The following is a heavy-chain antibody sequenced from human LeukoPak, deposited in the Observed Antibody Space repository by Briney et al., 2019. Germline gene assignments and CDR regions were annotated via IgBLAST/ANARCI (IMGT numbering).Heavy chain of an antibody. Sequence: LPGGSLRLSCAASGFTVSSNYMSWVRQAPGKGLEWVSVIYSGGSTYYEDSVKGRFTISRDNSKNTLYLQMNSLGAEDTGVYYCARDSPYSGSYSLWGQGTMVTVSS. CDR1: GFTVSSNY. D-gene: IGHD1-26*01. CDR2: IYSGGST. CDR3: ARDSPYSGSYSL. J-gene: IGHJ3*01. V-gene: IGHV3-66*01.